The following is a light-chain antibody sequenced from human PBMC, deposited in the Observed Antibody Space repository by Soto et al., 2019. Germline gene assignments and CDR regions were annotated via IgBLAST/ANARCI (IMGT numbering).Light chain of an antibody. CDR3: QQASSFPPT. CDR2: AAS. J-gene: IGKJ5*01. CDR1: QDISSW. Sequence: DIQMTQSPSSVSASVGDRVTITCRASQDISSWLAWYQQKPGKAPKIMIYAASSLQGGVPSRFSGSGSGTEFTLTISSLQPEDFATYYCQQASSFPPTFCQWTRLDIK. V-gene: IGKV1-12*01.